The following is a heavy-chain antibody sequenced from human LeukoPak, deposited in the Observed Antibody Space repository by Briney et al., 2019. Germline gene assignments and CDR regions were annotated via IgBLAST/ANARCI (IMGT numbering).Heavy chain of an antibody. J-gene: IGHJ5*02. CDR1: GYTYTTEG. Sequence: ASVKVSCKASGYTYTTEGIRWVGKAPGQGLEWMGWIDTYSGKTNYAQKFQGRVTMTSDTSTSTAYMELRSLRSDDTAVYYCARDRGIAEADSFDTWGQGTLVTVSS. CDR3: ARDRGIAEADSFDT. D-gene: IGHD6-13*01. CDR2: IDTYSGKT. V-gene: IGHV1-18*01.